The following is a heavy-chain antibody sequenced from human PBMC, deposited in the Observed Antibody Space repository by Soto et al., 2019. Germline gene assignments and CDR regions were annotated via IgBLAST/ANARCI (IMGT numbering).Heavy chain of an antibody. J-gene: IGHJ3*02. V-gene: IGHV1-69*04. CDR2: IIPILGIA. Sequence: ASVKVSCKASGGTFSSYTISWVRQAPGQGLEWMGRIIPILGIANYAQKFQGRVTITADKSTSTAYMELSSLRSEDTAVYYCARDNNIVVVPAAIGIAFDIWGQGTMVTVSS. CDR1: GGTFSSYT. CDR3: ARDNNIVVVPAAIGIAFDI. D-gene: IGHD2-2*02.